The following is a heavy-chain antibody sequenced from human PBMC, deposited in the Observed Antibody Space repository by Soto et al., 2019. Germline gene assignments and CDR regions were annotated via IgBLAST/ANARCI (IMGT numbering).Heavy chain of an antibody. CDR1: GGSISSYY. CDR3: ASGSQAVAAGLLFDY. CDR2: IYYSGST. D-gene: IGHD6-19*01. Sequence: SETLSLTCTVSGGSISSYYWSWIRQPPGKGLEWIGYIYYSGSTNYNPSLKSRVTISVDTSKNQFSLKLSSVTAADTAVYYCASGSQAVAAGLLFDYWGQGTLVTVSS. V-gene: IGHV4-59*01. J-gene: IGHJ4*02.